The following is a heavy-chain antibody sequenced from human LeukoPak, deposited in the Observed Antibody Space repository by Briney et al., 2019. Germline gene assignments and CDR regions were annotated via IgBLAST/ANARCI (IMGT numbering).Heavy chain of an antibody. J-gene: IGHJ4*02. CDR3: ARDGTVTSLDY. CDR1: GYTFTSYY. D-gene: IGHD4-17*01. Sequence: ASVKVSCKASGYTFTSYYVHWVRQAPGQGLEWMGIINPSGGSTSYAQKFQGRVTMTRETSTSTVYMELSSLRSEDTAVYYCARDGTVTSLDYWGQGTLVTVSS. CDR2: INPSGGST. V-gene: IGHV1-46*03.